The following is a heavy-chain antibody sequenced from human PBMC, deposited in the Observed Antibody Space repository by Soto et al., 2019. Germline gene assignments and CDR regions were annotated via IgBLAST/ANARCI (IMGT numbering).Heavy chain of an antibody. D-gene: IGHD3-9*01. CDR3: ARSSGRVDYDILTGYYFDY. Sequence: QVQLVQSGAEVKKPGSSVKVSCKASGGTFSSYAISWVRQAPGQGLEWMGGIIPIFGTANYAQKFQGRVTITADESTSTAYMELSSLRSEDTAVHYCARSSGRVDYDILTGYYFDYWGQGTLVTVSS. CDR1: GGTFSSYA. V-gene: IGHV1-69*01. CDR2: IIPIFGTA. J-gene: IGHJ4*02.